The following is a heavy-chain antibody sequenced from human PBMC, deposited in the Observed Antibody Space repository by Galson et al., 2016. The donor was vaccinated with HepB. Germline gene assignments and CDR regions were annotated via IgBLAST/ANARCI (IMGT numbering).Heavy chain of an antibody. CDR2: IYWDDDK. CDR1: GFSLTTRGVT. J-gene: IGHJ3*02. D-gene: IGHD5-18*01. CDR3: AHRLLRGYRFGFVDSFDT. Sequence: PALVKPTQTLTWTCTFSGFSLTTRGVTVGWIRQPPGKALEWLALIYWDDDKRYSPSLQDRLTVTKDTSKNQVVLTVTDMDPGDTGTYFCAHRLLRGYRFGFVDSFDTWGKGTMVTVSS. V-gene: IGHV2-5*02.